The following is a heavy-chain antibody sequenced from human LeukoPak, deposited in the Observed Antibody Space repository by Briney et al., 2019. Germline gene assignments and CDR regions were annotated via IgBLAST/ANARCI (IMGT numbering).Heavy chain of an antibody. CDR3: ARGQWLAPFDY. V-gene: IGHV3-21*01. D-gene: IGHD6-19*01. CDR1: GFTFSSYS. CDR2: INSSSYI. J-gene: IGHJ4*02. Sequence: PGGSLRLSCAASGFTFSSYSMNWLRQAPGKGLEWVSSINSSSYIYYADSVKGRFTISRDNAKNSLYLQMNSLRAEDTAVYYCARGQWLAPFDYWGQGTLVTVSS.